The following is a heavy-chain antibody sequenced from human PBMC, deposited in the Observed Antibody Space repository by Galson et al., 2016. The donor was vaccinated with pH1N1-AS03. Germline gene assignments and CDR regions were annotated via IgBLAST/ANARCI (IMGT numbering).Heavy chain of an antibody. D-gene: IGHD2-15*01. J-gene: IGHJ4*02. Sequence: SLRLSCAASGFTFSTYCMSWVRQAPGKGLEWVANIKQDGSEKFYVDSLKGRFTISRDNAKNSLYLQMSSPRAEDTAIYYCARGGPGDPLLSPLWNWGQGTLVTVSS. CDR1: GFTFSTYC. CDR2: IKQDGSEK. V-gene: IGHV3-7*01. CDR3: ARGGPGDPLLSPLWN.